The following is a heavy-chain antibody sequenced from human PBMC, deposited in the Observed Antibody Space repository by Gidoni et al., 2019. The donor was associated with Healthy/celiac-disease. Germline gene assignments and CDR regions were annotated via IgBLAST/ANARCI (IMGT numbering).Heavy chain of an antibody. CDR2: ISYDGSNK. CDR1: GFTFSSCG. CDR3: AKAIFGVVIFYGMDV. Sequence: QVQLVESGGGVVQPGRSLRLSCAASGFTFSSCGMHWVRQAPGKGLVWVAVISYDGSNKYYADSVKGRFTISRDNSKNTLYLQMNSLRAEDTAVYYCAKAIFGVVIFYGMDVWGQGTTVTVSS. D-gene: IGHD3-3*01. J-gene: IGHJ6*02. V-gene: IGHV3-30*18.